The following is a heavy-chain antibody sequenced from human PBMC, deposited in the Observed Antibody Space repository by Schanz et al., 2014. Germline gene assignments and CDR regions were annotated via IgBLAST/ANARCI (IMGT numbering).Heavy chain of an antibody. V-gene: IGHV3-7*03. Sequence: EVQLVESGGGLVQPGGSLRLSCAASGFTFSAYWMTWVRQAPGKGLDWVGIIKPDGSEKFYVDSVKGRFTISRDNAKNLMYLHLNSLRAEDTAVYYCAREKRRTEVVLDHWGQGTLVTVS. CDR3: AREKRRTEVVLDH. J-gene: IGHJ4*02. CDR2: IKPDGSEK. CDR1: GFTFSAYW.